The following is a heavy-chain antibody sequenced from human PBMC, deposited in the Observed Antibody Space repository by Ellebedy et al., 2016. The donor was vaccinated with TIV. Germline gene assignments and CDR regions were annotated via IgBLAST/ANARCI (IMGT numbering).Heavy chain of an antibody. CDR1: GYIFTSYY. CDR3: AGGSQFDP. V-gene: IGHV1-8*01. Sequence: AASVKVSCKASGYIFTSYYINWVRQATGQGLEWMGWMNPNNGNTEYAQKFHGRVTMTMNTSIRTAYMELSSLRSEDTAVYYCAGGSQFDPWGQGTLVTVSS. J-gene: IGHJ5*02. CDR2: MNPNNGNT.